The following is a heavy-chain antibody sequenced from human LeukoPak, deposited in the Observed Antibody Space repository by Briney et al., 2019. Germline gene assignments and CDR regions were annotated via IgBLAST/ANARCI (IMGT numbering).Heavy chain of an antibody. V-gene: IGHV1-2*02. Sequence: GASVKVSCKASGYTFTGNYMHWVRQAPGQGLEWMGWINPNSGGTNYAQKFQGRVTMTRDTSISTAYMELSRLRSDDTAVYYCARGQATFSSGWRIWFDPWGQGTLVTVSS. CDR2: INPNSGGT. CDR3: ARGQATFSSGWRIWFDP. CDR1: GYTFTGNY. D-gene: IGHD6-19*01. J-gene: IGHJ5*02.